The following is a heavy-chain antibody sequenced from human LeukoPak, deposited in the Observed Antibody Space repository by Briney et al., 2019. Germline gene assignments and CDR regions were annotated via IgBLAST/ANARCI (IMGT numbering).Heavy chain of an antibody. CDR2: FCPGDFDT. V-gene: IGHV5-51*03. J-gene: IGHJ4*02. Sequence: GEPRNFSCKRSGYRFAGFCIAWFRQMPGIGRGWLRTFCPGDFDTSYRPLCRADVPISAATSISNAFLQWSSLKASDTAMYYCARARDAYNFDYWGQGTLVTVSS. D-gene: IGHD5-24*01. CDR3: ARARDAYNFDY. CDR1: GYRFAGFC.